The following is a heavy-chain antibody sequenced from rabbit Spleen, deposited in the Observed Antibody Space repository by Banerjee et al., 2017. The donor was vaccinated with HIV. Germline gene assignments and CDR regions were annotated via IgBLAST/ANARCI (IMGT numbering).Heavy chain of an antibody. D-gene: IGHD2-1*01. CDR2: IYGGVSSST. CDR1: GFSFSSRYY. Sequence: QEQLEESGGDLVKPEGSLTLTCTASGFSFSSRYYVCWVRQAPGKGLEWIACIYGGVSSSTYYATWAKGRFTISKPSSTAVTLQMTSLTAADTATYFCAKSYNGADLGGNARLDLWAQGPWSPS. V-gene: IGHV1S45*01. J-gene: IGHJ3*01. CDR3: AKSYNGADLGGNARLDL.